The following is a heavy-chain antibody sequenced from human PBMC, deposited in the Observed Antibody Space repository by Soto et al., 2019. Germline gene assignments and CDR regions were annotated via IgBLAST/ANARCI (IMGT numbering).Heavy chain of an antibody. D-gene: IGHD2-2*01. Sequence: GGSLRLSCAASGFTFSSYAMSWVRQAPGKGLEWVSAISGSGGSTYYADSVKGRFTISRDNSKNTLYLQMNSLRAEDTAVYYCAKDCSSTSCYVYYYYYLDVWGQRTTVTVSS. J-gene: IGHJ6*03. V-gene: IGHV3-23*01. CDR3: AKDCSSTSCYVYYYYYLDV. CDR1: GFTFSSYA. CDR2: ISGSGGST.